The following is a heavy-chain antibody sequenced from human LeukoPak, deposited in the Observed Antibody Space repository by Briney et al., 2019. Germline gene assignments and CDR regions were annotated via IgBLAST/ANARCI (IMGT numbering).Heavy chain of an antibody. CDR1: GFTFSSYS. CDR3: ATPGRRYSSGWYNWFDP. CDR2: ISSSSSYI. V-gene: IGHV3-21*01. D-gene: IGHD6-19*01. Sequence: GGPLSLSCAASGFTFSSYSMNGVRQAPGKGLEWVSSISSSSSYIYYADSVKGRFTTSRDNAKNSLYLQMNSLRAEDTAVYYCATPGRRYSSGWYNWFDPWGQGTLVTVSS. J-gene: IGHJ5*02.